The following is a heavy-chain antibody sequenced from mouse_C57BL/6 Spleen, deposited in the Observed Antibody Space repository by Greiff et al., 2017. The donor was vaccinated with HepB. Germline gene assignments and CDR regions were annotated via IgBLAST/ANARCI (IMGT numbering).Heavy chain of an antibody. D-gene: IGHD2-4*01. CDR3: ARGDYDYDGTLYYFDY. V-gene: IGHV1-59*01. Sequence: VQLQQPGAELVRPGTSVKLSCKASGYTFTSYWMHWVKQRPGQGLEWIGVIDPSDSYTNYNQKFKGKATLTVDTSSSTAYMQLSSLTSEDSAVYYGARGDYDYDGTLYYFDYWGQGTTLTVSS. CDR1: GYTFTSYW. J-gene: IGHJ2*01. CDR2: IDPSDSYT.